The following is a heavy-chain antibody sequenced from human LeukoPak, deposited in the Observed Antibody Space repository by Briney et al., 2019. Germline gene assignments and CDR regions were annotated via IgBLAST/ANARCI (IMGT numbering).Heavy chain of an antibody. CDR3: ARDVGNFDY. Sequence: PGGSLRLSCAASGFTFSSYAMHWVRQAPGKGLVWVSRINGDGISTGYADSVKGRFTVSRDNAKKTLYLQMNSLRAEDTAVYYCARDVGNFDYWGQGTLVTVSS. J-gene: IGHJ4*02. V-gene: IGHV3-74*01. CDR1: GFTFSSYA. CDR2: INGDGIST.